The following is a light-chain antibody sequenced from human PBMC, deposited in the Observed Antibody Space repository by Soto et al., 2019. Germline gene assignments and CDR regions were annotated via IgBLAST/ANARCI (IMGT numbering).Light chain of an antibody. CDR3: AAWDDSLNGSYV. Sequence: QSVLTQPPSASGTPGQRVTISCSGSSSNIGSNTVNWYQQLPGTAPKLLIYSNNQRPSGVPDRFSGSKSCTSASLAISGLQSEDEADYNCAAWDDSLNGSYVFGTGTKLTVL. J-gene: IGLJ1*01. CDR2: SNN. CDR1: SSNIGSNT. V-gene: IGLV1-44*01.